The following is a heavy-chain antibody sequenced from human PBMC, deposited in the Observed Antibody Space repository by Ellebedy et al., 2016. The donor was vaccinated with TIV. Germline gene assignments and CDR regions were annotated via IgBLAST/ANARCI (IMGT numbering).Heavy chain of an antibody. CDR2: ISGNNGNT. CDR3: ARFVDGDYEDY. V-gene: IGHV1-18*01. CDR1: GYTFTSYH. J-gene: IGHJ4*02. D-gene: IGHD4-17*01. Sequence: AASVKVSCKASGYTFTSYHICWVRQAPGQGLEWMGWISGNNGNTNYAQKFQGRVTMTTDTSTSTAYMELRSLRSDDTAVYYCARFVDGDYEDYWGQGALVTVSS.